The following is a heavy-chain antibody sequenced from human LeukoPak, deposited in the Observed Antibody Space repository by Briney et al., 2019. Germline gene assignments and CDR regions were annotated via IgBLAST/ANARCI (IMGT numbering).Heavy chain of an antibody. CDR1: GYSFTSYW. J-gene: IGHJ4*02. D-gene: IGHD3-9*01. CDR3: ARSNLPYYDILTGYYPPPHYFDY. Sequence: GESLRISCKGSGYSFTSYWISWVRQMPGKGLEWMGRIDPSDSYTNYSPSFQGHVTISADKSISTAYLQWSSLKASDTAMYYCARSNLPYYDILTGYYPPPHYFDYWGQGTLVTVSS. V-gene: IGHV5-10-1*01. CDR2: IDPSDSYT.